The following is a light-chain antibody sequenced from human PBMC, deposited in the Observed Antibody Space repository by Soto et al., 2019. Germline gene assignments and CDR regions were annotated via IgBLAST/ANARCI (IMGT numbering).Light chain of an antibody. CDR2: GAS. Sequence: EIVMTQSPATLSVSPGERATLSCRASQSISSNLAWYQQKPGQAPRLLIYGASTRATGIPATFSGSGSGTVFPLIISIRQYRDFAVYYCQQYNNWSFTFGPGSKVDIK. CDR1: QSISSN. J-gene: IGKJ3*01. CDR3: QQYNNWSFT. V-gene: IGKV3-15*01.